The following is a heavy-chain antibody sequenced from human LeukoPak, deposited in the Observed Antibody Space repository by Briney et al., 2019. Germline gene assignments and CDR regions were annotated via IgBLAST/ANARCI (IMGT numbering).Heavy chain of an antibody. J-gene: IGHJ4*02. CDR1: GFTFSSYS. V-gene: IGHV3-21*01. Sequence: GGSLRLSCAASGFTFSSYSMNWVRQAPGKGLGWVSSISSSSSYIYYADSVKGRFTISRDNAKNSLYLQMNSLRAEDTAVYYCAREGYSYGFDYWGQGTLVTVSS. D-gene: IGHD5-18*01. CDR2: ISSSSSYI. CDR3: AREGYSYGFDY.